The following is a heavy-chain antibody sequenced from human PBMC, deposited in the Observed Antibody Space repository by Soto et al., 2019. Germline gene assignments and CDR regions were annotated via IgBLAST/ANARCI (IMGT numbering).Heavy chain of an antibody. CDR3: ARGKFPPLVGELLPRRGSFDI. V-gene: IGHV4-34*01. D-gene: IGHD3-10*01. J-gene: IGHJ3*02. Sequence: QVQLQQWGAGLLKPSETLSLTCAVYGWAFSGYYWSWIRQPPGKGLEWIGESNHSGSTNYNPYLKSRVTISVSTSKNQFSLKLSSVTAADTSVYYCARGKFPPLVGELLPRRGSFDICGQGTMVTVSS. CDR1: GWAFSGYY. CDR2: SNHSGST.